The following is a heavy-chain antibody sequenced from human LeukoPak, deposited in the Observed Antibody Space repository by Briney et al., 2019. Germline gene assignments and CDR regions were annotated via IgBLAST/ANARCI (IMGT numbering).Heavy chain of an antibody. V-gene: IGHV3-21*01. CDR3: AKEFPPYSSSWYYYYYYYMDV. D-gene: IGHD6-13*01. Sequence: GGSLRLSCAAPGFTFSNYNMNWVRQAPGKGLEWISSITSSSSYKFYADSVKGRFTISRDNAKNSLYLQMNSLRAEDTAVYYCAKEFPPYSSSWYYYYYYYMDVWGKGTTVTVSS. CDR1: GFTFSNYN. J-gene: IGHJ6*03. CDR2: ITSSSSYK.